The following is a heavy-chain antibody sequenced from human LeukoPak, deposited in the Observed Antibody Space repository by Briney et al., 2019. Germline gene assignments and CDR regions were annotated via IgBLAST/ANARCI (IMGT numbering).Heavy chain of an antibody. J-gene: IGHJ5*02. CDR3: ARVHYYDASDYSTSNWFDP. V-gene: IGHV4-38-2*02. CDR2: IHHDGIT. D-gene: IGHD3-22*01. CDR1: GYSISSGYF. Sequence: SETLPLTCSISGYSISSGYFWGWIRQPPGKGLEWIGNIHHDGITYYNPSLKSRVTISLDPSKNQFSLKLTSVAAADTALYHCARVHYYDASDYSTSNWFDPWGQGTLVTVSS.